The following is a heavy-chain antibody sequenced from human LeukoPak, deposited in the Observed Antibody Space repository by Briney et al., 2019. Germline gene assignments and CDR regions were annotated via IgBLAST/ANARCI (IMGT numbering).Heavy chain of an antibody. CDR3: ARVVEVVVAATLPHFGY. CDR2: ISSSSSYI. J-gene: IGHJ4*02. V-gene: IGHV3-21*01. Sequence: GGSLRLSCAASGFTFSSYSMNWVRQAPGKGLEWVSSISSSSSYIYYADSVKGRFTISRDNAKNSLYLQMNSLRAEDTAVYYCARVVEVVVAATLPHFGYWGQGTLVTVSS. D-gene: IGHD2-15*01. CDR1: GFTFSSYS.